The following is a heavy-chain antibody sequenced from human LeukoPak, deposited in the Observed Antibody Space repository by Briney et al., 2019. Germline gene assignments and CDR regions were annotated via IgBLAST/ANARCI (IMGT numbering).Heavy chain of an antibody. J-gene: IGHJ4*02. Sequence: ASVKVSCKASGYTFTSYAMHWVRQAPGQRLEWMGWINAGNGNTKYSQEFQGRVTITRDTSASTAYMELSSLRSDDTAVYYCARGLLERPSGFDYWGQGTLVTVSS. D-gene: IGHD1-1*01. V-gene: IGHV1-3*01. CDR2: INAGNGNT. CDR3: ARGLLERPSGFDY. CDR1: GYTFTSYA.